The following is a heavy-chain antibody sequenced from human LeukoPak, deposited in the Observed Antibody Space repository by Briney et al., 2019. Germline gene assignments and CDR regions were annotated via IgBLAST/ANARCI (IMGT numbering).Heavy chain of an antibody. CDR1: GYTFTPYH. CDR2: IDPNSDGT. D-gene: IGHD2/OR15-2a*01. Sequence: ASVKVSCKASGYTFTPYHIHWVRQAPGQGLEWMGQIDPNSDGTKYAQKCQGRVTMTRDTSISTAYMQVSRLRSDDTAVYYCATWRGSFYDYWGQGTLVTVSS. V-gene: IGHV1-2*06. CDR3: ATWRGSFYDY. J-gene: IGHJ4*02.